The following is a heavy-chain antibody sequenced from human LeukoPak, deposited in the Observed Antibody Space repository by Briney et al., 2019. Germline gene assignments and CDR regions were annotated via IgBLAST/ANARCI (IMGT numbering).Heavy chain of an antibody. V-gene: IGHV4-34*01. J-gene: IGHJ6*03. Sequence: SETLSLTCAVYGGSFSGYYWSWIRQPPGKVLEWIGEINHSGSTNYNPSLKSRVTISVDTSKNQFSLKLSSVTAADTAVYYCARGGSSGWFYYYYYMDVWGKGTTVTVSS. CDR3: ARGGSSGWFYYYYYMDV. CDR2: INHSGST. CDR1: GGSFSGYY. D-gene: IGHD6-19*01.